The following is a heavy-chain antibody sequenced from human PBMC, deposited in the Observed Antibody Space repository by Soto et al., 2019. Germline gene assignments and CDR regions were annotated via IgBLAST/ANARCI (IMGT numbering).Heavy chain of an antibody. CDR1: GFSFNVYA. CDR2: ITRNGGTT. V-gene: IGHV3-23*01. Sequence: EVQLLESGGGLVQPGGSLTLSCAASGFSFNVYAMGWVRQALGKGLEWASSITRNGGTTYYADSVKGRFTISRDNSKGTLHLQMNSLRVEDTAVYFCVKDYRTTSAAWGQGTRITVSP. CDR3: VKDYRTTSAA. D-gene: IGHD2-8*01. J-gene: IGHJ4*02.